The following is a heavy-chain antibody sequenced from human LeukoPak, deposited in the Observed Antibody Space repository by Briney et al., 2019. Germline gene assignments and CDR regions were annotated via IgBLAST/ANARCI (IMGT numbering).Heavy chain of an antibody. V-gene: IGHV3-7*01. CDR2: IKQDGSEK. CDR3: ASDGGGLYYYYGMDV. D-gene: IGHD2-15*01. CDR1: GSTFSSYW. J-gene: IGHJ6*02. Sequence: GGSLRLSCAASGSTFSSYWMSWVRQDPGKGLEWVANIKQDGSEKYYVDSVKGRFTISRDNAKNSLYLQMNSLRAEDTAVYYCASDGGGLYYYYGMDVWGQGTTVTVSS.